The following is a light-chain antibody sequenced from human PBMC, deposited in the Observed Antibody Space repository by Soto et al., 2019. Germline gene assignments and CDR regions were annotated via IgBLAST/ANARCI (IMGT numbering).Light chain of an antibody. J-gene: IGLJ2*01. Sequence: QSALTQPASVSGSPGQSITISCTGTSSDVGDYNYVSWYRQHPGNAPKLIIYEVTNRPSGISNRFSGSKSGNTASLTISGLQADDESYYYCTSYSSGSSLVIFGGVTKLTVL. CDR3: TSYSSGSSLVI. CDR1: SSDVGDYNY. V-gene: IGLV2-14*01. CDR2: EVT.